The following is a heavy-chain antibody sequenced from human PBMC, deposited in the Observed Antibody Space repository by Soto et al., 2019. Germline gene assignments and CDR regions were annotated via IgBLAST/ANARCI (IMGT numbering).Heavy chain of an antibody. J-gene: IGHJ6*02. CDR1: GGSFSGYY. V-gene: IGHV4-34*01. Sequence: SETLSLTCAVYGGSFSGYYWSWIRQPPGKGLEWIGEINHSGSTNYNPSLKSRVTISVDTSKNQFSLKLSSVTAADTAVYYCARDLAAAAGTGYGMDVRGQGTTVTVSS. CDR3: ARDLAAAAGTGYGMDV. D-gene: IGHD6-13*01. CDR2: INHSGST.